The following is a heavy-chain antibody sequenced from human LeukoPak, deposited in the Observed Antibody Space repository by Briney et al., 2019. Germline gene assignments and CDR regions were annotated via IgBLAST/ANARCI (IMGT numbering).Heavy chain of an antibody. CDR1: GGSISSYY. D-gene: IGHD4-17*01. V-gene: IGHV4-59*08. CDR2: IYYSGST. J-gene: IGHJ3*02. Sequence: PSETLSLTCTVSGGSISSYYWSWIRQPPGKGLEWIGYIYYSGSTNYNPSLKSRVTISVDTSKNQFSLKLSSVTAADTAVYYCAGPQGGTVTLPGAFDIWGQGTMVTVSS. CDR3: AGPQGGTVTLPGAFDI.